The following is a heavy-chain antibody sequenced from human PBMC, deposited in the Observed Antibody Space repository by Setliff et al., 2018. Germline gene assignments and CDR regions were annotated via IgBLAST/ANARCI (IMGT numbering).Heavy chain of an antibody. CDR1: GGTFRTDG. D-gene: IGHD3-22*01. V-gene: IGHV1-69*13. CDR2: IIPVFRTA. CDR3: ARDTRDKYDSSGYYLSLDS. J-gene: IGHJ4*02. Sequence: SVKVSCKASGGTFRTDGFSWVRQAPGQGLEWMGRIIPVFRTANYAQKFRGRVTITADGVARTAYMELSTLRSEDTAVYYCARDTRDKYDSSGYYLSLDSWGQGSLVTVSS.